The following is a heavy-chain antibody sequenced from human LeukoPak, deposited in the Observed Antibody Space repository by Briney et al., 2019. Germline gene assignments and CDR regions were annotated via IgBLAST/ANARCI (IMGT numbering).Heavy chain of an antibody. Sequence: GGSLRLSCAAAGFSFSTYSMNWVRQTPGKGLEWVSSRSRTSRYIIYADSVKGRFTLSRDNGKNSLYLQMNSLRAEDTAVYYCARGGMGANSQEYFYYGMDVWGQGTTVTVPS. CDR1: GFSFSTYS. V-gene: IGHV3-21*01. CDR2: RSRTSRYI. CDR3: ARGGMGANSQEYFYYGMDV. D-gene: IGHD2-8*01. J-gene: IGHJ6*02.